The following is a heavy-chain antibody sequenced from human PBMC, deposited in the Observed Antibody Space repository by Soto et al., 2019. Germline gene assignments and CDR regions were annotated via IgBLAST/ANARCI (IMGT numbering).Heavy chain of an antibody. D-gene: IGHD1-26*01. CDR3: ARRVGNKDHFDY. J-gene: IGHJ4*02. CDR1: GGSFSGYY. Sequence: SETLSLSCAVYGGSFSGYYWSWIRQPPGKGLEWIGEINHSESTNYNPSLKSRVTISVYTSKIRFSLKLSSVTAADTAVYYCARRVGNKDHFDYWGQGTRVTVSS. V-gene: IGHV4-34*01. CDR2: INHSEST.